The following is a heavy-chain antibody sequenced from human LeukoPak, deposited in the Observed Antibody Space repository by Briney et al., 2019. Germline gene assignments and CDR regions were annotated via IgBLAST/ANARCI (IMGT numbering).Heavy chain of an antibody. J-gene: IGHJ4*02. CDR2: MNSDASTT. Sequence: GGSLRLSCAVSGFTFSSTWMHWVRQTPGKGLVWVSRMNSDASTTNYADSVKGRFTVSRDNAKNTLFLQMNNLRAEDTAVYYCATAGRYYLDNWGQGTLVTVSS. CDR3: ATAGRYYLDN. V-gene: IGHV3-74*01. CDR1: GFTFSSTW.